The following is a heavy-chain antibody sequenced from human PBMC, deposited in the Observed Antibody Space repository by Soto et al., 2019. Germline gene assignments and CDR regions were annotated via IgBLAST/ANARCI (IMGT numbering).Heavy chain of an antibody. CDR1: EFTFSTYA. CDR2: ISSNGRST. Sequence: VQLVESGGGLVQPGGSLRLSCAASEFTFSTYALHWVRQAPGKGLEYVSAISSNGRSTYYASSVKGRFTISRDNSKNTLYLQMGSLSAEDVAVYYCARSVQASPPNWYFDLWGRGTLVTVSS. V-gene: IGHV3-64*01. CDR3: ARSVQASPPNWYFDL. D-gene: IGHD3-10*01. J-gene: IGHJ2*01.